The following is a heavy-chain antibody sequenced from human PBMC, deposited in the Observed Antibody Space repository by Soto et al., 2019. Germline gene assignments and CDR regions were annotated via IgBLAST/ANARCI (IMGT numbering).Heavy chain of an antibody. J-gene: IGHJ4*02. V-gene: IGHV4-39*01. Sequence: PSETLSLTCTVSGGSISSSSYYWGWIRQPPGKGLEWIGSIYYSGSTYYNPSLKSRVTISVDTSTNQFSLKLSSVTAADTAVYYCARHLTNYDFWSGYQTLDYWGQGTLVTVSS. D-gene: IGHD3-3*01. CDR3: ARHLTNYDFWSGYQTLDY. CDR2: IYYSGST. CDR1: GGSISSSSYY.